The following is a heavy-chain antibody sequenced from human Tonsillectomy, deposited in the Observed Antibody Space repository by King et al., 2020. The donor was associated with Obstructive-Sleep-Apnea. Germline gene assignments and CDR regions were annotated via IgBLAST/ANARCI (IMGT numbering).Heavy chain of an antibody. D-gene: IGHD6-13*01. CDR1: GGSFSDYY. J-gene: IGHJ5*02. CDR3: ARGSGAADVNWFDP. Sequence: VQLQQWGAGLLKPSETLSLTCAVFGGSFSDYYWSWIRQPPGKGRECVGEINHSGISNYNPSLKGRVTISEDMSKNQFSLKLTSVTAADTAVYYCARGSGAADVNWFDPWGQGALVTVSS. CDR2: INHSGIS. V-gene: IGHV4-34*01.